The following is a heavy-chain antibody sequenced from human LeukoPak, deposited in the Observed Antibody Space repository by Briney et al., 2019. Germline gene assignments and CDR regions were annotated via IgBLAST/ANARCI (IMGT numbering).Heavy chain of an antibody. V-gene: IGHV3-7*01. CDR3: ARVPYDSSGYYDYYFDY. CDR2: IKQDGSEK. Sequence: GESLRLSCAASGFTFSSYWMSWVRQAPGKGLEWVANIKQDGSEKYYVDSVKGRFTISRDNAKNSLYLQMNSLRAEDTAVYYCARVPYDSSGYYDYYFDYWGQGTLVTVSS. CDR1: GFTFSSYW. D-gene: IGHD3-22*01. J-gene: IGHJ4*02.